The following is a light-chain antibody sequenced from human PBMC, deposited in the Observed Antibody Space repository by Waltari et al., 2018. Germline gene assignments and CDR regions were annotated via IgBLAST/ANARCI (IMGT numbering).Light chain of an antibody. CDR2: GNT. Sequence: QSVLTQPPSVSAAPGQRVTISCPGGSSNIGNNYLSWYRQFPGTAPNHLIYGNTERPSGIPGRFSGSKSGTSATLDITGLQAGDEADYYCGTWDSSLSGAVFGGGTHLTVL. J-gene: IGLJ7*01. V-gene: IGLV1-51*02. CDR1: SSNIGNNY. CDR3: GTWDSSLSGAV.